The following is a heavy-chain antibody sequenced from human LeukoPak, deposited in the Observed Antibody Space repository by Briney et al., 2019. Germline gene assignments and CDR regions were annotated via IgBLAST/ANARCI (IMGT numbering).Heavy chain of an antibody. D-gene: IGHD5-18*01. CDR1: GFTFSSCS. Sequence: GGSLRLSCAASGFTFSSCSMNWVRQAPGKGLEWVSYISSSSSTIYYADSVKGRFTISRDNAKNSLYLQMNSLRAEDTAVYYCARDSALDTAMDTFDYWGQGTLVTVSS. V-gene: IGHV3-48*01. CDR3: ARDSALDTAMDTFDY. J-gene: IGHJ4*02. CDR2: ISSSSSTI.